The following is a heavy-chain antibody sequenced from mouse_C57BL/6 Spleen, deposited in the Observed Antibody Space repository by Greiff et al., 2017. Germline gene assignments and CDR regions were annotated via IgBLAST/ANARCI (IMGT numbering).Heavy chain of an antibody. CDR3: ARSYYYGSSHPYAMDY. J-gene: IGHJ4*01. V-gene: IGHV1-20*01. D-gene: IGHD1-1*01. CDR1: GYSFTGYF. Sequence: EVQLQQSGPELVKPGDSVKISCKASGYSFTGYFMNWVMQSHGKSLEWIGRINPYNGDTFYNQKFKGKATLTVDKSSSTAHMELRSLTSEDSAVYYCARSYYYGSSHPYAMDYWGQGTSVTVSS. CDR2: INPYNGDT.